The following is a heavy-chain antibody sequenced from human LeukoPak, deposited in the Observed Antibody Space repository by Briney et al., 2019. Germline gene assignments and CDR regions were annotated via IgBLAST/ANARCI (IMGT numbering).Heavy chain of an antibody. J-gene: IGHJ4*02. D-gene: IGHD6-19*01. CDR1: AFTFSTHW. CDR2: INTEGSST. CDR3: ARYRSSGWFPY. V-gene: IGHV3-74*01. Sequence: GGSLRLSCAASAFTFSTHWMHWVRQAPGKGLVWVSSINTEGSSTTYADSVKGRFTISRDNAKNTLNLQMNSLRAEDTAVYYCARYRSSGWFPYWGRGTLVTVSS.